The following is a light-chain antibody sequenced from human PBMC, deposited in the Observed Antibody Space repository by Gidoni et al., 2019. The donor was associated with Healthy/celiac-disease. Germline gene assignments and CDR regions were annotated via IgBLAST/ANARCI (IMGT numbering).Light chain of an antibody. V-gene: IGKV1-5*03. CDR3: QQPWT. CDR1: QSISSW. CDR2: KAS. J-gene: IGKJ1*01. Sequence: DLQMTQSPSTLSASVGDRVTIPCRASQSISSWLAWYQQKPGKAPKLLIYKASSLESGVPSRFSGSGSGTEFTLTISSLQPDDFATYYCQQPWTFGQGTKVEIK.